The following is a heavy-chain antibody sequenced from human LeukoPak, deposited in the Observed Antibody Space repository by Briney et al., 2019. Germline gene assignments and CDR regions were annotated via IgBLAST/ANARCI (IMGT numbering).Heavy chain of an antibody. CDR3: ATMRPAGYFDY. V-gene: IGHV1-24*01. CDR2: FDPEDGET. J-gene: IGHJ4*02. Sequence: ASVKVSCKVSGYTPTELSMHWVRQAPGKGLEWMGSFDPEDGETIYAQKFQGRVTMTEDTSTDTTYMELNSLRSEDTAVYYCATMRPAGYFDYWGQGTLVTVSS. CDR1: GYTPTELS. D-gene: IGHD6-19*01.